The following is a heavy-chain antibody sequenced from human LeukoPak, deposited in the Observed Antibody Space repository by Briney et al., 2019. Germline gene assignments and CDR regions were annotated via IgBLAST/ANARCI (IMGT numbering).Heavy chain of an antibody. Sequence: GRSLRLSCAGSGFIFNNYAMHWVRQPPGKGLEWVSGISWNSGSIDYADSVKGRFTISRDNAKNSLYLQMNSLRVEDTAFYYCAKDNRRHYPRGPTPASPHWGQDARLPVS. CDR2: ISWNSGSI. J-gene: IGHJ1*01. D-gene: IGHD1-26*01. CDR1: GFIFNNYA. V-gene: IGHV3-9*01. CDR3: AKDNRRHYPRGPTPASPH.